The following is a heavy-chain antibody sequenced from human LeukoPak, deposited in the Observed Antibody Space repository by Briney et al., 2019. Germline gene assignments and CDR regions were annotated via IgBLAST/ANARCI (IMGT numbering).Heavy chain of an antibody. Sequence: GASVKVSCKASGYTFTSYYMHWVRQAPGQGLEWMGIINPSGGRASYTQKFQGRVTMTRDMSTSTVYMELSSLRSEDTAVYYCARDLSTSLETNYYYYYMDVWGKGTTVTVSS. V-gene: IGHV1-46*01. CDR1: GYTFTSYY. CDR2: INPSGGRA. CDR3: ARDLSTSLETNYYYYYMDV. D-gene: IGHD2-2*01. J-gene: IGHJ6*03.